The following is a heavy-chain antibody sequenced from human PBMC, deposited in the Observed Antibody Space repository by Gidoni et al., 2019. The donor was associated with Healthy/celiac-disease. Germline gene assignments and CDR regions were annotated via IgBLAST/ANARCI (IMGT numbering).Heavy chain of an antibody. CDR3: ARVPYYYGSPGGMDV. Sequence: QVQLVESGGGVVQPGRSLSLSCAASGFTFSSYAMHWVRQAPGKGLEWVAVISYDGSNKYYADSVKGRFTISRDNSKNTLYLQMNSLRAEDTAVYYCARVPYYYGSPGGMDVWGQGTTVTVSS. V-gene: IGHV3-30*04. CDR1: GFTFSSYA. D-gene: IGHD3-10*01. J-gene: IGHJ6*02. CDR2: ISYDGSNK.